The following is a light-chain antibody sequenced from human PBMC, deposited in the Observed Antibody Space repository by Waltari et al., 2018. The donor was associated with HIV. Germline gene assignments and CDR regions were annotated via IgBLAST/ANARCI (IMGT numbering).Light chain of an antibody. CDR2: WAS. CDR1: QSVLYSPNNNNY. CDR3: QQYYSTPYT. V-gene: IGKV4-1*01. J-gene: IGKJ2*01. Sequence: DIVMTQSPDSLAVSLGERATINCRSSQSVLYSPNNNNYLAWYRQKPGQPPKRLFYWASIRESGVPDRFSGSGSGTDFTLTISSLQAEDVAVYYCQQYYSTPYTFGQGTKLEIK.